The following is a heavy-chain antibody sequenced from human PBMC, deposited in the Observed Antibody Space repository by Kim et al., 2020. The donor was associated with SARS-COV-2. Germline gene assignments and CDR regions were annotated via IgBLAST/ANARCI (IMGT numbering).Heavy chain of an antibody. Sequence: GGSLRLSCAASGFTFSSYGMHWVRQAPGKGLEWVAVISYDGSNKYYADSVKGRFTISRDNSKNTLYLQMNSLRAEDTAVYYCAKGDYGDYPDAWAHYGMDVWGQGTTVTVSS. CDR3: AKGDYGDYPDAWAHYGMDV. V-gene: IGHV3-30*18. D-gene: IGHD4-17*01. CDR1: GFTFSSYG. CDR2: ISYDGSNK. J-gene: IGHJ6*02.